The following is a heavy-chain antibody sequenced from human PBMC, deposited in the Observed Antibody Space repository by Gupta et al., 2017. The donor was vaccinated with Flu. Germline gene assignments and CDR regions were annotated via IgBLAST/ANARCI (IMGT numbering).Heavy chain of an antibody. D-gene: IGHD2-15*01. J-gene: IGHJ5*01. CDR2: IYASGAT. Sequence: QVRLQESGPGLVKPLPTLSLTCTVSGDSITSGDYYWNWVRQPAGKGLEWIGRIYASGATYYNAALNGRVTMSIETSKNQLSLKLISVTAADTAVYDCARVRSGGNWFDSWGQGTLVTVSS. CDR1: GDSITSGDYY. CDR3: ARVRSGGNWFDS. V-gene: IGHV4-61*02.